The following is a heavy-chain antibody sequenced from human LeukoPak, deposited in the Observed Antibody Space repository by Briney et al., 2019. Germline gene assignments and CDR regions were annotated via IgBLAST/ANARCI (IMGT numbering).Heavy chain of an antibody. CDR3: AREGYYGSGSPPSLYFDY. J-gene: IGHJ4*02. CDR2: TSSDLNVK. V-gene: IGHV3-30-3*01. Sequence: DPGGSLGLSCAASGFTFRNYVIHWVRQAPGKGLEWVAVTSSDLNVKLYADSVKGRFTISRDNSRSTLYLQVNSLRPEDTAIYYCAREGYYGSGSPPSLYFDYWGQGTLVTVSS. D-gene: IGHD3-10*01. CDR1: GFTFRNYV.